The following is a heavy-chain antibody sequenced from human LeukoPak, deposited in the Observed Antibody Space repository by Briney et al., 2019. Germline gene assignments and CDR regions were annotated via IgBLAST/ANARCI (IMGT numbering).Heavy chain of an antibody. CDR1: GFTFSTYG. D-gene: IGHD6-13*01. CDR2: IRYDGSNK. CDR3: AKVPFRAAAVTHFDY. J-gene: IGHJ4*02. V-gene: IGHV3-30*02. Sequence: KAGGSLRLSCAASGFTFSTYGMHWVRQAPGKGLEWVAFIRYDGSNKFYADSVKGRFTISRDNSKNTLYLQMNSLRAEDTAVYYCAKVPFRAAAVTHFDYWGQGTLVTVSS.